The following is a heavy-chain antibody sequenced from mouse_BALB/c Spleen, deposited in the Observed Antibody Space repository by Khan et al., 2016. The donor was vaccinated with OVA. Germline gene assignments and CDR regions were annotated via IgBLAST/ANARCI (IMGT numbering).Heavy chain of an antibody. Sequence: QVQLKQSGAELAKPGASVKMSCKASGYTFTTYWMHWIKQRPGQGLEWIGYINPSTGYTEYNQKFKDKATLTTDKSSSTAYMQLSSLTFEDTAVEYCTRKGLYGMFGKWGQGTPVTVSA. CDR1: GYTFTTYW. CDR3: TRKGLYGMFGK. D-gene: IGHD2-10*02. CDR2: INPSTGYT. J-gene: IGHJ3*02. V-gene: IGHV1-7*01.